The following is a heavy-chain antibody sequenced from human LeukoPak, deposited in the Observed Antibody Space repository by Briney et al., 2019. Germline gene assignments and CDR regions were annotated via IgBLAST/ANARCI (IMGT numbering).Heavy chain of an antibody. Sequence: PGVSLRLSCAAPGFTFRLYVMTWVRQAPGKGLEWVSAITGSGGSIYYADSVRGRFTISRDNSKNTLYLQMSSLRAEDTAIYYCTHPSTPDYGGLDYWGQGTLVTVSS. J-gene: IGHJ4*02. D-gene: IGHD4-17*01. CDR1: GFTFRLYV. CDR2: ITGSGGSI. V-gene: IGHV3-23*01. CDR3: THPSTPDYGGLDY.